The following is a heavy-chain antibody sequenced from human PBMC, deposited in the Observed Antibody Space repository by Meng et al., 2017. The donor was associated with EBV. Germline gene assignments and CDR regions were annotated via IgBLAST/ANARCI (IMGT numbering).Heavy chain of an antibody. CDR3: ARGVEESGSPDPFDS. J-gene: IGHJ4*02. D-gene: IGHD2-8*01. Sequence: VQSVELGAEWQRPGASVMLYRQASGSTFRTYDVSWMREDPGKGLEWTRGIKMYSVKETIAKGFTSQFAFSLDTPVTSAHMHNSRLKPKDSAVYSCARGVEESGSPDPFDSWGQGTLVTVSS. CDR1: GSTFRTYD. V-gene: IGHV7-4-1*02. CDR2: IKMYSVKE.